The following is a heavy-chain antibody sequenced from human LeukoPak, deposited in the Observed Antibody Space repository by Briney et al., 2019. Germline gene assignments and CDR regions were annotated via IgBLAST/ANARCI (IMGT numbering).Heavy chain of an antibody. CDR3: ARLDRYFDWLPFDY. CDR2: IYRGGST. V-gene: IGHV3-53*01. Sequence: PGWSLRLSRPASGFTLRSNYMSWLRPAPAKELEGVAVIYRGGSTYYADSVKGRFTISRDNSKKTLYLQMNSLRAEDTAVYCCARLDRYFDWLPFDYWGQGTLVTVSS. J-gene: IGHJ4*02. CDR1: GFTLRSNY. D-gene: IGHD3-9*01.